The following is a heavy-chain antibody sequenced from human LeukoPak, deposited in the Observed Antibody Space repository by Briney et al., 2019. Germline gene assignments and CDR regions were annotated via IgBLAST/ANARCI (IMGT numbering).Heavy chain of an antibody. CDR2: IRYDGSNK. CDR1: GFTFSSYG. CDR3: ASLLAPDFWRDGEYDY. J-gene: IGHJ4*02. D-gene: IGHD3-3*01. Sequence: GGSLRLSCAASGFTFSSYGTHWVRQAPGKGLEWVAFIRYDGSNKYYADSVKGRFTISRDNSKNTLYLQMNSLRAEDTAVYYCASLLAPDFWRDGEYDYWGQGTLVTVSS. V-gene: IGHV3-30*02.